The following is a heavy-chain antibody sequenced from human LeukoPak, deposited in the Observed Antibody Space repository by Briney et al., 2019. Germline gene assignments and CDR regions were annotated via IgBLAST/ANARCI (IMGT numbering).Heavy chain of an antibody. CDR3: ARGLLQPPPVLRYFDWLKTAYYFDY. CDR2: MNPNSGNT. D-gene: IGHD3-9*01. Sequence: GSVKVSCKASGYTFTSYDINWVRQATGQGLEWMGWMNPNSGNTHYAQKFQGRVTMTRNTAISTAYMELSSLRSEDSAVYYCARGLLQPPPVLRYFDWLKTAYYFDYWGQGTLVTVSS. CDR1: GYTFTSYD. V-gene: IGHV1-8*01. J-gene: IGHJ4*02.